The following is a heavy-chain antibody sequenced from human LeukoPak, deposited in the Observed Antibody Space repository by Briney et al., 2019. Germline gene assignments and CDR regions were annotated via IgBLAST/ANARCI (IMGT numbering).Heavy chain of an antibody. CDR1: GFTFSSYE. D-gene: IGHD6-19*01. Sequence: GGSLRLSCAASGFTFSSYEMNWVSQAPGKGPEWISYISSSGSTIYYADSVKGRFTISRDNAKNSLYLQMDSLRAEDTAVYCCARDGTSSGWYDGYLQQWGQGTLVTVSS. J-gene: IGHJ1*01. CDR2: ISSSGSTI. V-gene: IGHV3-48*03. CDR3: ARDGTSSGWYDGYLQQ.